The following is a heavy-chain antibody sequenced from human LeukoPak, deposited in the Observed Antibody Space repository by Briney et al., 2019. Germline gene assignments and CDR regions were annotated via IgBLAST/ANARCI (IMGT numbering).Heavy chain of an antibody. CDR3: ARHMYSGRYYGIDY. D-gene: IGHD1-26*01. CDR1: GGSISSYY. J-gene: IGHJ4*02. Sequence: PSETLSLTCTVSGGSISSYYWSWIRQSPGKGLEWIGYIYDSGSTNSNPSLKSRVTISIDTSKNQFSLKLSSVTAADTAVYYCARHMYSGRYYGIDYWGQGTLVTVSS. V-gene: IGHV4-59*08. CDR2: IYDSGST.